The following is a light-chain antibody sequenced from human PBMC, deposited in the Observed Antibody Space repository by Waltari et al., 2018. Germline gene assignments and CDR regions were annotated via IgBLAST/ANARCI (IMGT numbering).Light chain of an antibody. CDR2: AAS. CDR1: QAIRSW. V-gene: IGKV1-12*01. Sequence: DSQITHPPSSVSASVGDTVALTSRSSQAIRSWLAWYQQKPGKAPEFLIYAASSLQSGVPSRFSGSGSGTDFTLTITSLQPEDFPIYYCQQGKTFPLTFGGGTKVEIK. J-gene: IGKJ4*01. CDR3: QQGKTFPLT.